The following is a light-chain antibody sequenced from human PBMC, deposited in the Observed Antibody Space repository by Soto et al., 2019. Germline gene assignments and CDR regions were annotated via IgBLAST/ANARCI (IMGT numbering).Light chain of an antibody. Sequence: EIVLTQSPGTLSLSPGETATLSCRASQSLSNDYVVWYQQNPGQAPRLLIYGASNRATGIPDRFSGSGSGTDFTLTISRLEPEDFAVYYCQHYDFDSSVTFGPGTKVDVK. CDR2: GAS. V-gene: IGKV3-20*01. CDR3: QHYDFDSSVT. J-gene: IGKJ3*01. CDR1: QSLSNDY.